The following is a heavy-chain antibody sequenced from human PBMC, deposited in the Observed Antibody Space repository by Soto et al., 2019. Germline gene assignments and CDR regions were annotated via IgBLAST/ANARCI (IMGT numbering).Heavy chain of an antibody. CDR1: GFTFSSYD. V-gene: IGHV3-13*01. CDR2: IGTAGDT. CDR3: ARGTMVRGVYYYGMDV. D-gene: IGHD3-10*01. Sequence: GGSLRLSCAASGFTFSSYDMHWVRQATGKGLEWVSAIGTAGDTYYPGSVKGRFTISRENAKNSLYLQMNSLRAEDTAVYYCARGTMVRGVYYYGMDVWGQGTTVTVSS. J-gene: IGHJ6*02.